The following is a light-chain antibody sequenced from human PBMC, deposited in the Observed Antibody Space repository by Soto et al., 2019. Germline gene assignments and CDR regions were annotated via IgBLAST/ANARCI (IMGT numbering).Light chain of an antibody. CDR2: DAS. CDR3: QQYGSSGT. CDR1: QSVSSY. V-gene: IGKV3-11*01. J-gene: IGKJ1*01. Sequence: EIVLTQSPATLSLSPGERATLSCRASQSVSSYLAWYQQKPGQAPRLLIYDASTRATGIPARFSGSGSGTEFTLTISSLEPEDFAVYYCQQYGSSGTFGQGTKVDIK.